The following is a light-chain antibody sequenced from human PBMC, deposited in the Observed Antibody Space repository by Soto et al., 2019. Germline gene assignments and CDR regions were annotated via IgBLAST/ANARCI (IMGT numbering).Light chain of an antibody. CDR3: QQYGSSGT. CDR1: QSVSSSY. J-gene: IGKJ1*01. V-gene: IGKV3-20*01. Sequence: IVLTQSPGTLSLSPGERATLSCRASQSVSSSYFAWYQQKPGQAPRLLIYGASSRATGIPDRFSGSGSGTDFTLTISRLEPEDFAVYYCQQYGSSGTFGQGTKVDI. CDR2: GAS.